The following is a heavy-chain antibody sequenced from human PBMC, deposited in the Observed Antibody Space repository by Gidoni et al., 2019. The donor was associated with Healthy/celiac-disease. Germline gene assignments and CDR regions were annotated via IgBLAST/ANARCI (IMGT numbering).Heavy chain of an antibody. V-gene: IGHV1-69*01. Sequence: QVQLVQSGAAVKKPGSSVKVSCKASGGTFSSYAISWVRQAPGQGLEWMGGIIPIFGTANYAQKFQGRVTITADESTSTAYMELSSLRSEDTAVYYCARQEHYDILTGSHYFDYWGQGTLVTVSS. D-gene: IGHD3-9*01. CDR1: GGTFSSYA. J-gene: IGHJ4*02. CDR2: IIPIFGTA. CDR3: ARQEHYDILTGSHYFDY.